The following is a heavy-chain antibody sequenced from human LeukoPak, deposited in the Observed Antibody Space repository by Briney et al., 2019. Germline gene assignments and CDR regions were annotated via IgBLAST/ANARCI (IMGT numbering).Heavy chain of an antibody. CDR3: ACSSSAGPEY. CDR2: IYNNVNT. J-gene: IGHJ4*02. D-gene: IGHD6-6*01. CDR1: GGSISNYY. Sequence: SETLSLTCAASGGSISNYYWSWIRQPPGKGLEWIGYIYNNVNTDYNPSLTSRVTISVDTSKTQFSLKLRSVTAADTAVYYCACSSSAGPEYWGQGILVTVSS. V-gene: IGHV4-59*08.